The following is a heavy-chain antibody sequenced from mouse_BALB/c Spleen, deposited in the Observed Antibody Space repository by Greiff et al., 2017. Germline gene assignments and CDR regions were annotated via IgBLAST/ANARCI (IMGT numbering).Heavy chain of an antibody. CDR2: INPSTGYT. Sequence: VKLQESGAELAKPGASVKMSCKASGYTFTSYWMHWVKQRPGQGLEWIGYINPSTGYTEYNQKFKDKATLTADKSSSTAYMQLSSLTSEDSAVYYCARPPIPVWGSIAFYAMDYWGQGTSGTVSS. J-gene: IGHJ4*01. CDR1: GYTFTSYW. D-gene: IGHD2-12*01. V-gene: IGHV1-7*01. CDR3: ARPPIPVWGSIAFYAMDY.